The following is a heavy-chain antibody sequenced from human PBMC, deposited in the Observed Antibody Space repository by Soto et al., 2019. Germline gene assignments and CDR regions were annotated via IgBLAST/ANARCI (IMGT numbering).Heavy chain of an antibody. CDR2: SSPYSGNT. CDR1: GYIFVNYG. D-gene: IGHD3-16*01. V-gene: IGHV1-18*01. Sequence: QVQLVQSGDEVRQPGSSVKVSCKASGYIFVNYGIAWVRQATGQGLEWMGWSSPYSGNTHYASKVQGRLTMTTDTSTSTAYMDLGSLTSADTAVYYCAMVDNYVTPTPQDVWGQGTTVTVYS. CDR3: AMVDNYVTPTPQDV. J-gene: IGHJ6*02.